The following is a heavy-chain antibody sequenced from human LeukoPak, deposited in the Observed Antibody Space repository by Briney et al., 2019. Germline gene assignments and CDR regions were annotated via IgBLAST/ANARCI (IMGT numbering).Heavy chain of an antibody. V-gene: IGHV3-21*01. D-gene: IGHD2-15*01. CDR3: ARGSEGHCSGGGRYYGMDV. Sequence: GGSLTLSCAVSGITLSNYCMSWVRQAPGKGLEWVSYISSSSSYIYYADSVKGRFTISRDNAENSLYLQMNSLRAEDTAVYYCARGSEGHCSGGGRYYGMDVCGQGATVTVSS. CDR1: GITLSNYC. CDR2: ISSSSSYI. J-gene: IGHJ6*01.